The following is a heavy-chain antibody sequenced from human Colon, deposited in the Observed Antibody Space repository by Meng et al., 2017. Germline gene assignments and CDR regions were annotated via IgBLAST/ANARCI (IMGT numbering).Heavy chain of an antibody. CDR2: IYHTGST. J-gene: IGHJ4*02. V-gene: IGHV4-61*01. Sequence: QVQLQESGPGLVRPSETLSPTCTVSGGSLSSGNDYWSWIRQAPGKGLEWIGYIYHTGSTNYNPSLQSRVTISADSSKNQVSLNLNSVTAADTAVYYCGRGLTGYHAHTDYWGQGTLVTVSS. CDR1: GGSLSSGNDY. CDR3: GRGLTGYHAHTDY. D-gene: IGHD3-9*01.